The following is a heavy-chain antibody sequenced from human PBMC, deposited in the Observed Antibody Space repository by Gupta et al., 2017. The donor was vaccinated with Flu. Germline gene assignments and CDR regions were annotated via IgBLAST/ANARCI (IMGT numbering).Heavy chain of an antibody. CDR2: IWYDGSNK. V-gene: IGHV3-33*01. Sequence: QVQLVESGGGVVQPGRSLRLSCAASGFTFSSYGMHWVRQAPGKGLECVAVIWYDGSNKYYADSVKGRFTISRDNSKNTLYLQMNSLRAEDTAVYYCARDGGPDFWSGEGHKKYYGMDVWGQGTTVTVSS. CDR3: ARDGGPDFWSGEGHKKYYGMDV. CDR1: GFTFSSYG. J-gene: IGHJ6*02. D-gene: IGHD3-3*01.